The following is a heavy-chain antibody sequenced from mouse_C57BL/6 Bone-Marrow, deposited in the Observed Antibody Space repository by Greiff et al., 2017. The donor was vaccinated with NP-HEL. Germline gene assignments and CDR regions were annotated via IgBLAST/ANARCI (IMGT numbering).Heavy chain of an antibody. CDR3: AREEIYYDYDEGGY. D-gene: IGHD2-4*01. CDR2: ISDGGSYT. CDR1: GFTFCSYA. Sequence: EVMLVESGGGLVKPGGSLKLSCAASGFTFCSYAMSWVRQTPEKRLEWVATISDGGSYTYYPDNVKGRFTISRDNAKNNLYLQMSHLKSEDTAMYYCAREEIYYDYDEGGYWGQGTTLTVSS. V-gene: IGHV5-4*01. J-gene: IGHJ2*01.